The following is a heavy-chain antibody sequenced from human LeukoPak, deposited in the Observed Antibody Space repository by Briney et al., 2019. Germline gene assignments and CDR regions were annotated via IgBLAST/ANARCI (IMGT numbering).Heavy chain of an antibody. V-gene: IGHV3-7*03. D-gene: IGHD3-16*01. J-gene: IGHJ6*02. CDR1: GFVFSSYW. CDR3: ARGGGLDV. CDR2: INHNGNVN. Sequence: QPGGSVRLSCAASGFVFSSYWIHWARQAPWKGLEWVASINHNGNVNYYVDSVKGRFTISRDNAKNSLYLQMSNLRAEDTAVYFCARGGGLDVWGQGATVTVSS.